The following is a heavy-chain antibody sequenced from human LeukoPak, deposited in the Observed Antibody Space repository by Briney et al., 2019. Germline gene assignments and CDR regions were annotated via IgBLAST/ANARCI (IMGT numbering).Heavy chain of an antibody. CDR2: INHSGST. V-gene: IGHV4-34*01. D-gene: IGHD1-1*01. J-gene: IGHJ4*02. CDR1: GGSFSGYY. CDR3: ARATGTTFGEDY. Sequence: PSETLSLTCAVYGGSFSGYYWSWIRQPPGKGLEWIGEINHSGSTNYNPSLKSRVTISVDTSKNQFSPKLSSVTAADTAVYYCARATGTTFGEDYWGQGTLVTVSS.